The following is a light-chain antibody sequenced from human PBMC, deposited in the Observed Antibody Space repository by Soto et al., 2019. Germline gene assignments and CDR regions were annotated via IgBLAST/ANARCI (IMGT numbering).Light chain of an antibody. V-gene: IGKV1-9*01. CDR2: GAS. CDR3: QQLNTYPA. J-gene: IGKJ4*01. Sequence: DLPLTQSPSFLSASVGDRVTITCRASQGIGSYLGWYQQAPGKAPKLLIYGASTLQSGVPSRFSGSGSGTEFTLTISSLQPEDVATYFCQQLNTYPAFGGGNKVE. CDR1: QGIGSY.